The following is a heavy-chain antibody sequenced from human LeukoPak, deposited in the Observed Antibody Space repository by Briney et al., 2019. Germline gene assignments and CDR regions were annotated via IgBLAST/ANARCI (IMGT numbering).Heavy chain of an antibody. D-gene: IGHD2-2*01. Sequence: PGGSLRLSCAASGFTFSNYNINWVRQAPGKGLEWVANIKQDGSEKYYVDSVKGRFTISRDNANNSLYLQMNTLRAEDTAVYYCATDLQPFDYWGQGTLVTVSS. CDR1: GFTFSNYN. J-gene: IGHJ4*02. V-gene: IGHV3-7*04. CDR2: IKQDGSEK. CDR3: ATDLQPFDY.